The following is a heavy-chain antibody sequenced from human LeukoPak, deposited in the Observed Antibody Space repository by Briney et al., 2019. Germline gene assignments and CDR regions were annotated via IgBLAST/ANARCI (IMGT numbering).Heavy chain of an antibody. CDR1: GGGSFSDYY. CDR3: ARVSDIMISFGGGISFFDY. Sequence: SETLSLTCGLYGGGSFSDYYWTWIRQPPGRGLEWIGEINHSGGTAYNPSLRSRVTISLDTSRKQFSLQLSSVTAVDTGVYYCARVSDIMISFGGGISFFDYWGQGPLVTVSS. V-gene: IGHV4-34*01. J-gene: IGHJ4*02. CDR2: INHSGGT. D-gene: IGHD3-16*02.